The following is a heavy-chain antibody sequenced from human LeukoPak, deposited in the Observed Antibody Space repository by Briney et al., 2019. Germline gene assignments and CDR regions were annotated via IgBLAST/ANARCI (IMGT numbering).Heavy chain of an antibody. D-gene: IGHD3-22*01. J-gene: IGHJ4*02. CDR3: ASHGNYYDSSGYLD. Sequence: GSLRLSCAASGFNISDFWMTWVRQAPGKGLEWVANIKEDGTEKHLVDSVKGRFTISRDNSKNTLYLQMNSLRAEDTAVYYCASHGNYYDSSGYLDWGQGTLVTVSS. CDR1: GFNISDFW. V-gene: IGHV3-7*03. CDR2: IKEDGTEK.